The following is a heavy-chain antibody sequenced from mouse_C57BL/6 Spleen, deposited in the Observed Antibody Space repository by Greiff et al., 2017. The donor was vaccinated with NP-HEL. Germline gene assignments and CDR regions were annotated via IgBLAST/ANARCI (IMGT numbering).Heavy chain of an antibody. CDR1: GFTFSSYG. Sequence: EVQLQQSGGDLVKPGGSLKLSCAASGFTFSSYGMSWVRQTPDKRLEWVATISSGGSYTYYPDSVKGRFTISRDNAKNTLYLQMSSLKSEDTAMYYCARQAYYSNYEYFDYWGQGTTLTVSS. J-gene: IGHJ2*01. D-gene: IGHD2-5*01. CDR2: ISSGGSYT. CDR3: ARQAYYSNYEYFDY. V-gene: IGHV5-6*01.